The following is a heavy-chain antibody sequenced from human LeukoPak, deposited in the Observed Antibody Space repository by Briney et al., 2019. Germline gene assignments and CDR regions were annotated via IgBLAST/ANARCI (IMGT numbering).Heavy chain of an antibody. CDR3: ARAYRITGTIGVRFDY. D-gene: IGHD1-7*01. Sequence: GASVKVSCKASGYTFTGYYMHWVRQAPGQGLEWMGWINPNSGGTNYAQKFQGRVTMTRDTSISTAYMELSRLRSDDTAVYYCARAYRITGTIGVRFDYWGQGTLVTVSS. CDR2: INPNSGGT. J-gene: IGHJ4*02. CDR1: GYTFTGYY. V-gene: IGHV1-2*02.